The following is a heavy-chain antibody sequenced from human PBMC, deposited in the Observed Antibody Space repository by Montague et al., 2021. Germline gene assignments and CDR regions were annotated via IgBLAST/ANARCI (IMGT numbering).Heavy chain of an antibody. CDR3: AKNTEKGYYYDMDV. CDR1: GFSFNSYE. Sequence: SLSLSCAASGFSFNSYEMHWVRQAPGKGLEWVAVTWYGGNNKYYADSVKGRFTISRDNSKNTLYLQMNSLRAEDTAIYYYAKNTEKGYYYDMDVWGKGTTVTVSS. V-gene: IGHV3-33*06. J-gene: IGHJ6*04. CDR2: TWYGGNNK.